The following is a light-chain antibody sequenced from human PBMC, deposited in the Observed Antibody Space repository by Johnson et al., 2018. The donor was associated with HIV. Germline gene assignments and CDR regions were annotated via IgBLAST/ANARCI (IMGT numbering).Light chain of an antibody. J-gene: IGLJ1*01. CDR1: SSNIGNNY. CDR3: GVWDASLSPHYV. CDR2: DNN. Sequence: QSVLTQPPSVSAAAGQKVTISCSGSSSNIGNNYVAWYQQVPGTAPKLLIYDNNRRPSGVPDRFSGSKSGTSATLGITGLWPEDEADYYCGVWDASLSPHYVFGTGTTVIVL. V-gene: IGLV1-51*01.